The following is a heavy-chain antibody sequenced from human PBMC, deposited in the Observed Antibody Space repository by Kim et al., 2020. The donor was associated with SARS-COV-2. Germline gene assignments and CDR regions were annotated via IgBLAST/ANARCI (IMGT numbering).Heavy chain of an antibody. J-gene: IGHJ4*02. Sequence: ASVKVSCKASGYTFTSYAMHWVRQAPGQRLEWMGWINAGNGNTKYSQKFQGRVTITRDTSASTAYMELSSLRSEDTAVYYCARGLGIVVVVAATVRDFDYWGQGTLVTVSS. D-gene: IGHD2-15*01. CDR2: INAGNGNT. CDR3: ARGLGIVVVVAATVRDFDY. V-gene: IGHV1-3*01. CDR1: GYTFTSYA.